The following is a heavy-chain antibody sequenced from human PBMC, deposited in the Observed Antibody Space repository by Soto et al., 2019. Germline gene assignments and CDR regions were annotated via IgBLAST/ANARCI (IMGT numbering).Heavy chain of an antibody. J-gene: IGHJ1*01. Sequence: QVQLVQSGAEVQKPGSSVKVSCKASGGTFSSYTISWVRQAPGQGLEWMGRIIPILGIANYAQKFQGRVTITADKSTITAYMELSSLRSEDTAVYYCARGQSGSSGWYAEYFQHWGQGTLVTVSS. D-gene: IGHD6-19*01. CDR1: GGTFSSYT. CDR3: ARGQSGSSGWYAEYFQH. V-gene: IGHV1-69*02. CDR2: IIPILGIA.